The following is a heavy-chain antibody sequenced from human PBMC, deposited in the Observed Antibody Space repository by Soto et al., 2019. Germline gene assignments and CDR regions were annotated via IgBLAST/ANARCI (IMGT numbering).Heavy chain of an antibody. D-gene: IGHD3-3*01. CDR1: GFSFSSYG. CDR2: ISYDGSNK. V-gene: IGHV3-30*18. CDR3: AKDEVPPGYDFWSGYKPVYYYYYGMDV. Sequence: GGSLRLSCAGSGFSFSSYGMVWVRQAPGKGLEWVAVISYDGSNKYYADSVKGRFTISRDNSKNTLYLQMNSLRAEDTAVYYCAKDEVPPGYDFWSGYKPVYYYYYGMDVWGQGTTVTVSS. J-gene: IGHJ6*02.